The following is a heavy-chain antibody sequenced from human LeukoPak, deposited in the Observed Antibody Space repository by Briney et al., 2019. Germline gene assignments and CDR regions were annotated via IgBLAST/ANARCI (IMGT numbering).Heavy chain of an antibody. J-gene: IGHJ6*02. Sequence: GGSLRLSCAASGFTFSSYRMKWVRQAPGKGLEWVSYINSSSSNIYYADSVKGRFTISRDNSKNTLYLQMNSLRAEDTAVYYCGGLQSYYYYGMDVWGQGTTVTVSS. V-gene: IGHV3-48*01. D-gene: IGHD3-16*01. CDR3: GGLQSYYYYGMDV. CDR2: INSSSSNI. CDR1: GFTFSSYR.